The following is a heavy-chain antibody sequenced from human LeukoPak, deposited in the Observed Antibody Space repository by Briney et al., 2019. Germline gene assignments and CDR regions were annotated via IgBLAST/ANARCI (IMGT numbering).Heavy chain of an antibody. Sequence: ASVKVSCKVSVYTLTELAIHWVRQAPGKGLEWMGAFDPEDGGTIYAQKFQGRITLTEDTSTDTAYMELRSLSSEDTAVYFCASVIAASGTRNWYFDLWGRGTLVTVSS. CDR2: FDPEDGGT. CDR1: VYTLTELA. J-gene: IGHJ2*01. V-gene: IGHV1-24*01. CDR3: ASVIAASGTRNWYFDL. D-gene: IGHD6-13*01.